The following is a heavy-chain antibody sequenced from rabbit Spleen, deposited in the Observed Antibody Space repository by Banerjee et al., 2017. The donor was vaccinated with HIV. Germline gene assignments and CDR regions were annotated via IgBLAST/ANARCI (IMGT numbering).Heavy chain of an antibody. CDR3: ARDLVAVIGWNFNL. Sequence: QSLEESGGDLVKPGASLTLTCTASGFSFSNNDYMCWVRQAPGKGLEWIGCIYTANGNTHYASWAKGRFTISKTSSTTVTLQMTSLTAADTATYFCARDLVAVIGWNFNLWGQGTLVTV. CDR1: GFSFSNNDY. V-gene: IGHV1S40*01. CDR2: IYTANGNT. D-gene: IGHD1-1*01. J-gene: IGHJ4*01.